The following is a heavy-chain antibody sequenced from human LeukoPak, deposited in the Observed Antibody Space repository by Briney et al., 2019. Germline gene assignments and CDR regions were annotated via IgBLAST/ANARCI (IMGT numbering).Heavy chain of an antibody. J-gene: IGHJ4*02. D-gene: IGHD3-10*01. V-gene: IGHV3-30*02. CDR3: ARGGDGSGSLGQFDY. CDR2: IRYDGSNK. CDR1: GFTFSSFG. Sequence: GGSLRLSCAASGFTFSSFGMHWVRQAPGKGLEWVAFIRYDGSNKYYADSVKGRFTISRDNAKNSLYLQMNSLRAEDTAVYYCARGGDGSGSLGQFDYWGQGTLVTVSS.